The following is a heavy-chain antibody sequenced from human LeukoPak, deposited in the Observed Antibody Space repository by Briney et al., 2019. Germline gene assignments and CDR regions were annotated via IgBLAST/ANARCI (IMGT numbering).Heavy chain of an antibody. D-gene: IGHD6-19*01. J-gene: IGHJ5*02. CDR3: ARAARRSSAAYNWFDP. V-gene: IGHV1-46*03. CDR2: INPSGGST. CDR1: GYTFTSYY. Sequence: ASVEVSCKASGYTFTSYYMHWVRQAPGQGLEWMGIINPSGGSTSYAQKFQGRVTMTRDTSTSTVYMELSSLRSEDTAVYYCARAARRSSAAYNWFDPWGQGTLVTVSS.